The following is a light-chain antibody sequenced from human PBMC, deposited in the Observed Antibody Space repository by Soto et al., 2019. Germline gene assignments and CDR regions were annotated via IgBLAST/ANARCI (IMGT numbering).Light chain of an antibody. Sequence: EFVLTQSPGTLSLSPGERATLSCRASQSLSSFYLAWYQQKPGQAPRLLIYGASSRATGIPDRFSGSGSGTDFTLTISRLEPEDFAVYYCQHYGSSPWTFGQETKVEIK. V-gene: IGKV3-20*01. CDR1: QSLSSFY. J-gene: IGKJ1*01. CDR3: QHYGSSPWT. CDR2: GAS.